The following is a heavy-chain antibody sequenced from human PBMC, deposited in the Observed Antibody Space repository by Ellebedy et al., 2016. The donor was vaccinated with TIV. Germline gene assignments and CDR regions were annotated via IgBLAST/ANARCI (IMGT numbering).Heavy chain of an antibody. V-gene: IGHV3-23*01. D-gene: IGHD6-19*01. J-gene: IGHJ4*02. CDR3: AKGRGGGSDSSAPRYYFDS. CDR1: GFPFSSYA. Sequence: GESLKISCAASGFPFSSYAMSWVRQAPGKGLEWVSTISHTGSRTYYANSVEGRFIISRDNSKRTLYLQMNSLRAEDTAVYYCAKGRGGGSDSSAPRYYFDSWGLGTLVTVSS. CDR2: ISHTGSRT.